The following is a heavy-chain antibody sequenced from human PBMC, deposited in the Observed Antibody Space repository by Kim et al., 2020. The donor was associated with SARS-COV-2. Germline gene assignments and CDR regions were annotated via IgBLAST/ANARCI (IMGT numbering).Heavy chain of an antibody. J-gene: IGHJ4*02. V-gene: IGHV1-18*01. CDR3: ARERRGDYGDYGPFDY. Sequence: ASVKVSCKASGYTFTSYGISWVRQAPGQGLEWMGWISAYNGNTNYAQKLQGRVTMTTDTSTSTAYMELRSLRSDDTAVYYCARERRGDYGDYGPFDYWGQGTLVTVSS. CDR2: ISAYNGNT. CDR1: GYTFTSYG. D-gene: IGHD4-17*01.